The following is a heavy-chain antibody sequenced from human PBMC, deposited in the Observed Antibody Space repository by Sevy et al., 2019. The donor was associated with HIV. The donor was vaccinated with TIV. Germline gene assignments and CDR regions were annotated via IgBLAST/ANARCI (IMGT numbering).Heavy chain of an antibody. CDR2: IYSDGTT. Sequence: GESLKISCAASGFTVSRNFMSWIRQAPGKGLEGVSIIYSDGTTFYADSVKGRFTISIDNSRNTLYLQMNTLRAEDTAVYYCVGADRPNQGDFWGQGTLVTVSS. CDR3: VGADRPNQGDF. J-gene: IGHJ4*02. CDR1: GFTVSRNF. D-gene: IGHD6-6*01. V-gene: IGHV3-53*01.